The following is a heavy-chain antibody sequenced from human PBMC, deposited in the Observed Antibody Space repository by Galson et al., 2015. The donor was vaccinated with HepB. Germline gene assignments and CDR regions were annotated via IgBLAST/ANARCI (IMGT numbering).Heavy chain of an antibody. J-gene: IGHJ3*02. CDR1: RFTFSNYW. D-gene: IGHD3-3*01. CDR2: IKQDGSEI. V-gene: IGHV3-7*03. CDR3: ARATTVLRKISAFDI. Sequence: LRLSCAASRFTFSNYWMSWVRQAPGKGLEWAANIKQDGSEIYYVDSVKGRFTISRDNAKNSLYLQMNSLRAEDTAVYYCARATTVLRKISAFDIWGQGTMVTVSS.